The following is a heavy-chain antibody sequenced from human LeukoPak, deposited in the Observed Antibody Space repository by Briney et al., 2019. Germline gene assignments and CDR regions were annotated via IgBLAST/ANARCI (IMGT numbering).Heavy chain of an antibody. J-gene: IGHJ4*02. CDR1: GYTFTGYY. CDR3: ARVYYDSSGYYLPSSAIDY. V-gene: IGHV1-2*06. CDR2: INPNSGGT. Sequence: GASVKVSCKASGYTFTGYYMHWVRQAPGQGLEWMGRINPNSGGTNYAQKFQGRVTMTRDTSISTAYMELSRLRSDDTAVYYCARVYYDSSGYYLPSSAIDYWGQGTLVTVSS. D-gene: IGHD3-22*01.